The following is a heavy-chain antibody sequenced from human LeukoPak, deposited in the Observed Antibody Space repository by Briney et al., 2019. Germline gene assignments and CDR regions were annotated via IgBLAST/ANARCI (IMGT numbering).Heavy chain of an antibody. CDR1: GFTFSSYE. D-gene: IGHD2-8*01. J-gene: IGHJ6*03. V-gene: IGHV3-48*03. CDR2: ISSSGSTI. Sequence: GGSLRLSCAASGFTFSSYEMNWVRQAPGKGLEWVSYISSSGSTIYYADSVKGRFTISRDNAKNSLYLQMNSLRAEDTAVYYCARDARIVLMVDARPEYYYYMDVWGKGTTVTVSS. CDR3: ARDARIVLMVDARPEYYYYMDV.